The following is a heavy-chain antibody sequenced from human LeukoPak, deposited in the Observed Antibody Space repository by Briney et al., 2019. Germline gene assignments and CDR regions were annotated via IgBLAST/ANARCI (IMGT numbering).Heavy chain of an antibody. CDR1: GYTFTSYY. Sequence: GASVKVSCKASGYTFTSYYMHWVRQAPGQGLEWMGIINPSGGSTSYAQKFQGRVTMTTDTSTSTAYMELRSLRSDDTAVYYCARPNYDFWSGYYWFDPWGQGTLVTVSS. D-gene: IGHD3-3*01. CDR3: ARPNYDFWSGYYWFDP. V-gene: IGHV1-46*01. J-gene: IGHJ5*02. CDR2: INPSGGST.